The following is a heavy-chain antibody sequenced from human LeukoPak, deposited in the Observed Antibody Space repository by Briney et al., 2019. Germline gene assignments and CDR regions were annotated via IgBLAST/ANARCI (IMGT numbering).Heavy chain of an antibody. J-gene: IGHJ4*02. CDR2: ISGSGGTT. V-gene: IGHV3-23*01. D-gene: IGHD4-23*01. CDR1: GFTFSSYA. Sequence: GGSLRLSCAASGFTFSSYAMSRVRQAPGKGLEWVSVISGSGGTTYSADSVRGRFTISRDNSKNTLYLQMNSLRAEDTAAYYCARERGNNGGNTNGYFDYWGQGTLVTVSS. CDR3: ARERGNNGGNTNGYFDY.